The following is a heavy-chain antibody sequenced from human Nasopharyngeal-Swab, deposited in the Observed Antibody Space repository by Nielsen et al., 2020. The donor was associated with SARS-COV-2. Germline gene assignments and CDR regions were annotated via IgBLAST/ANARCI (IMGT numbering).Heavy chain of an antibody. D-gene: IGHD6-13*01. V-gene: IGHV3-7*01. CDR1: GFTFSTFW. J-gene: IGHJ4*02. Sequence: GGSLRLSCAASGFTFSTFWMSWVRQAPGKGLEWVANLKHDGGDENYVDSVKGRFTISRDNAKNLLYLQMNSLRAEDTGVYYCARDPYSTPPDYWGQGTLVTVSS. CDR2: LKHDGGDE. CDR3: ARDPYSTPPDY.